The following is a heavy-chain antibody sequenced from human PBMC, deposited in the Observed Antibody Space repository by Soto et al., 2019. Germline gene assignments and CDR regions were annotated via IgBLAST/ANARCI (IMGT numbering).Heavy chain of an antibody. J-gene: IGHJ4*02. CDR2: ISTSSTTI. D-gene: IGHD6-6*01. Sequence: GGSLRLSCAASGLTFSSYSMNWVRQAPGKALECVSDISTSSTTIHYADSVKGRFTISRDNAKNTLYLQMNSLRAEDTAVYYCASGGSSLNFDSWGQGTLVTVSS. CDR3: ASGGSSLNFDS. V-gene: IGHV3-48*04. CDR1: GLTFSSYS.